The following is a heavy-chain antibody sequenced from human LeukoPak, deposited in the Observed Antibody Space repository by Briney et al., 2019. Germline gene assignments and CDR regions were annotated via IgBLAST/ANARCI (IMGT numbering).Heavy chain of an antibody. CDR1: GFSFSTYG. CDR2: IRYDGSNE. J-gene: IGHJ4*02. Sequence: GGSLRLSCAASGFSFSTYGLHWVRHTPGKGLEWVAFIRYDGSNEYYADSVKGRFTISRDNAKNSLYLQMNSLRAEDTAVYYCARDIRYGDNFDYWGQGTLVTVSS. V-gene: IGHV3-30*02. CDR3: ARDIRYGDNFDY. D-gene: IGHD4-17*01.